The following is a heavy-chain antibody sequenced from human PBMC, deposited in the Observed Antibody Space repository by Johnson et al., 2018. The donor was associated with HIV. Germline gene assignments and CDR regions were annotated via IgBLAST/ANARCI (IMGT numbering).Heavy chain of an antibody. D-gene: IGHD3-16*02. CDR1: GFTFTTYS. CDR2: ISYDGSNK. J-gene: IGHJ3*02. V-gene: IGHV3-30-3*01. CDR3: ARDRTSYGWIHDAFDI. Sequence: QEQLVESGGGVVQPGRSLRLSCAASGFTFTTYSMHWVRQAPGTGLEWVAVISYDGSNKYYADSVKGRFTISRDNSKNTFYLQMNSLRTEETALYYCARDRTSYGWIHDAFDIWGQGTMVTVSS.